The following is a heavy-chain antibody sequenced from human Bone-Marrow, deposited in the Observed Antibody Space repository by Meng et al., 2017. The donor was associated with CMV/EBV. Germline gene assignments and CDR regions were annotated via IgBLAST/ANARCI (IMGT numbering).Heavy chain of an antibody. Sequence: ETLCLTCAASGFTFSHYTCNWVRQAPGKGLEWVSSISSGARSILYADSVKGRFTVSRDNAQNSLYLQMKNLRVEDTAVYYCARGFGRLWPARWWFDPWGQGTRVTVYS. CDR1: GFTFSHYT. CDR2: ISSGARSI. V-gene: IGHV3-21*06. J-gene: IGHJ5*02. CDR3: ARGFGRLWPARWWFDP. D-gene: IGHD3-16*01.